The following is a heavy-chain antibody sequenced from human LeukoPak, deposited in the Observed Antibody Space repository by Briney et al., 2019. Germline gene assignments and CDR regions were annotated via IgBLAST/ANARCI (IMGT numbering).Heavy chain of an antibody. D-gene: IGHD6-13*01. CDR3: TTWYSSSWYKRLDAFDI. CDR1: GFTFSNAW. Sequence: SGGSLRLSCAASGFTFSNAWMSWVRQAPGKGLEWVGRIKSKTDGGTTDYAAPVKGRFTISRDDSKNTLYLQMNSLKTEDTAVYYCTTWYSSSWYKRLDAFDIWGQGTMVTVSS. V-gene: IGHV3-15*01. CDR2: IKSKTDGGTT. J-gene: IGHJ3*02.